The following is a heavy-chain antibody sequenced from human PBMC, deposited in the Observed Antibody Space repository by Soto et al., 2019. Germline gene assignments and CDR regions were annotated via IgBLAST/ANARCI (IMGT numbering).Heavy chain of an antibody. CDR2: ISSSGSTI. Sequence: GSLRLSCAASGFTFSSYEMNWVRQAPGKGLEWVSYISSSGSTIYYADSVKGRFTISRDNAKNSLYLQMNSLRAEDTAVYYCSRASRDCSCGSCYFTLGIWGQGTMVTVSS. J-gene: IGHJ3*02. D-gene: IGHD2-15*01. CDR1: GFTFSSYE. V-gene: IGHV3-48*03. CDR3: SRASRDCSCGSCYFTLGI.